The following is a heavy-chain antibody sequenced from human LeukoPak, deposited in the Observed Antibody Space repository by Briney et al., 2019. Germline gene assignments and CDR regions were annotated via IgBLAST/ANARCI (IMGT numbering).Heavy chain of an antibody. CDR1: GLTFGSYW. D-gene: IGHD2-15*01. Sequence: GGSLRLSCAASGLTFGSYWMSWVRQAPGKGLEWVANIKQDGSEKYYVDSVKGRFTISRDNAKNSLYLQMNSLRAEDTAVYYCAREKGGVCSGGSCWWFDYWGQGTLVTVSS. CDR2: IKQDGSEK. V-gene: IGHV3-7*01. CDR3: AREKGGVCSGGSCWWFDY. J-gene: IGHJ4*02.